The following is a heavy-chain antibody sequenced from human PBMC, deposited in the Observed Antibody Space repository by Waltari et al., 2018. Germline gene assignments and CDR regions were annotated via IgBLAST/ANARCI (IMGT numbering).Heavy chain of an antibody. D-gene: IGHD2-15*01. CDR1: GFTFSSYE. V-gene: IGHV3-48*03. J-gene: IGHJ6*02. CDR2: INCGSNNI. CDR3: AREMLPNDGYGMDV. Sequence: EVQVVESGGGLVQPGGSVRLSCAASGFTFSSYEMNWVRQVPGDGLEWVSYINCGSNNIKYADSVESRFTISRDNAKSLLFLQMNSLRAEDAAVYYCAREMLPNDGYGMDVWGQGTTVSVSS.